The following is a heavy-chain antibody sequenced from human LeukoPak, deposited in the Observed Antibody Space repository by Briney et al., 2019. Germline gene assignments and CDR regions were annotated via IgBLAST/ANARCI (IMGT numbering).Heavy chain of an antibody. Sequence: PGGSLRLSCSASGFSFSAFAMHWVLQAPGKGLEYVSGINNSGRSTYYADSVKARFTISRDNSKNTLFLQMTSLRAEDTAVYYCVKTRITFGGVIRTDAFDIWGQGTMVTVSS. CDR3: VKTRITFGGVIRTDAFDI. CDR2: INNSGRST. CDR1: GFSFSAFA. V-gene: IGHV3-64D*06. D-gene: IGHD3-16*01. J-gene: IGHJ3*02.